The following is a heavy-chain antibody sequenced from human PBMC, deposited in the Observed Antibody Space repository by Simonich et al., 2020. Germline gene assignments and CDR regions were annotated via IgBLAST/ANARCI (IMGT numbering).Heavy chain of an antibody. V-gene: IGHV3-7*01. J-gene: IGHJ4*02. CDR1: GFTFSSYW. Sequence: EVQLVESGGGLVQPGGSLRLSCAASGFTFSSYWMSWVRQAPGKGLECVSRGQGKGLRWLANIKKEGSEKYEVDSVKGRFTISRANAKNSLYLQMNSLRAEDTAVYYCARDREVYGSGSYYNYWGQGTLVTVSS. CDR3: ARDREVYGSGSYYNY. D-gene: IGHD3-10*01. CDR2: IKKEGSEK.